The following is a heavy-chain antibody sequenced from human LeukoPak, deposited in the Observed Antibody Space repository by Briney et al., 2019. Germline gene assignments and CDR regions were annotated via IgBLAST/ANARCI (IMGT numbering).Heavy chain of an antibody. CDR2: ISAYNGNT. V-gene: IGHV1-18*01. Sequence: ASVKVSCKASGYTFTSYGISWVRQAPGQGLEWMGWISAYNGNTNYAQKLQGRVTMTTDTSTSTAYMELRSPRSDDTAVYYCARQDTIFGVVTSYYFDYWGQGTLVTVSS. D-gene: IGHD3-3*01. CDR1: GYTFTSYG. J-gene: IGHJ4*02. CDR3: ARQDTIFGVVTSYYFDY.